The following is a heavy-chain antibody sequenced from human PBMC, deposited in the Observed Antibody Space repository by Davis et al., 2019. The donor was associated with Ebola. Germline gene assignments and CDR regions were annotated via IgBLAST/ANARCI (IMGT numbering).Heavy chain of an antibody. CDR1: GYTFTSYY. Sequence: AASVKVSCKASGYTFTSYYMHWVRQAPGQGLEWMGWINPNSGGTNYAQKFQGWVTMTRDTSISTAYMELSRLRSEDTAVYYCARGIAAAAFDYWGQGTLVTVSS. CDR3: ARGIAAAAFDY. D-gene: IGHD6-13*01. J-gene: IGHJ4*02. V-gene: IGHV1-2*04. CDR2: INPNSGGT.